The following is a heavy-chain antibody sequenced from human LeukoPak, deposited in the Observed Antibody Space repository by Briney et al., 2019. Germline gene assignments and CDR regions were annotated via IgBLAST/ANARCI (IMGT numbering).Heavy chain of an antibody. Sequence: GASVKVSCKASGDSFSTYAISWVRQAPGQGLEWMGGIFPMFETANHAQRFQGRLTITADIATSTAYMDLSSLRSEDTAVYYCARGVTSYGTRLTYWGQGTLVTVSS. CDR3: ARGVTSYGTRLTY. CDR2: IFPMFETA. D-gene: IGHD3-16*01. J-gene: IGHJ4*02. CDR1: GDSFSTYA. V-gene: IGHV1-69*06.